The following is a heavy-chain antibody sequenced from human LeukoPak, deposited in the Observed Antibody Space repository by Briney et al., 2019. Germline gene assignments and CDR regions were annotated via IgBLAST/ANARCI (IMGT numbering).Heavy chain of an antibody. CDR2: ISGSGGST. CDR1: GFTFSSYA. J-gene: IGHJ4*02. D-gene: IGHD2-15*01. CDR3: EKQSICGGSSCYSSYFDY. Sequence: GSLRLSCAASGFTFSSYAMSWVRQAPGKGLEWVPAISGSGGSTYYADSVKGRFSISRDNSKNTLYLQMNSLRAEDTAVYYCEKQSICGGSSCYSSYFDYWGQGTLVTVSS. V-gene: IGHV3-23*01.